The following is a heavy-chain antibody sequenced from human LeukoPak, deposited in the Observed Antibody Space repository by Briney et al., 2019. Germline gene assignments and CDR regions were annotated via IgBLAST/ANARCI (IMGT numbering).Heavy chain of an antibody. CDR2: LSSSSSYI. Sequence: GGSLRLSCAASGFTFSSYSMNWVREAPGKGLECVSSLSSSSSYIYYADSVKGRFTISRDNAKNSLYLQMNSLRAEDTAVYYCAREYYDSSGSSYYMDVWGKGTTVTVSS. CDR1: GFTFSSYS. CDR3: AREYYDSSGSSYYMDV. J-gene: IGHJ6*03. V-gene: IGHV3-21*01. D-gene: IGHD3-22*01.